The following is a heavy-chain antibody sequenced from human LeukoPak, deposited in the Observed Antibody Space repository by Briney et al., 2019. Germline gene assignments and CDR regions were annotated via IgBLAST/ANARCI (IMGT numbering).Heavy chain of an antibody. V-gene: IGHV4-59*01. D-gene: IGHD1-1*01. CDR2: IYYTGDS. CDR3: AKTARIPFS. CDR1: GDSITSSY. J-gene: IGHJ5*02. Sequence: SETLSLTCTVSGDSITSSYWSWIRQPPGKGLECIGYIYYTGDSAYNPSLEGRVPMSLDTSNNQFSLKLKSVTAADTAVYYCAKTARIPFSWGRGTLVTVSS.